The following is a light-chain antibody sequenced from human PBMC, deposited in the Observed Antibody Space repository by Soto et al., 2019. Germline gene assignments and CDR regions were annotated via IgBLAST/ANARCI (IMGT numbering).Light chain of an antibody. V-gene: IGKV3-15*01. J-gene: IGKJ2*01. CDR3: QQYNNVYT. CDR2: GAS. CDR1: QSVSTK. Sequence: EIVMTQSPATLSVPPGERATLSCRASQSVSTKLAWYQQKPGQPSRLLIYGASTRATGIPARFSGSGSGTEFTLTISSLQSEDFAVYFCQQYNNVYTFGQGTKLEIK.